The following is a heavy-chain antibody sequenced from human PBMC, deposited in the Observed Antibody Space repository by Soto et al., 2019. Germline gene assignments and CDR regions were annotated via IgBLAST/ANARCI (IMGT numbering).Heavy chain of an antibody. CDR1: GYTFITYG. V-gene: IGHV1-18*01. D-gene: IGHD6-13*01. Sequence: QVQLVQSGAEVKKPGASVKVSCQASGYTFITYGITWVRQAPGQGLEWMGWISASTGNTYYGQKFQGRVTMTTDSFPSTAYMELSSLTSDDPAVYYCARALPYSSSGDAWGRGTLVTVSS. CDR2: ISASTGNT. CDR3: ARALPYSSSGDA. J-gene: IGHJ5*02.